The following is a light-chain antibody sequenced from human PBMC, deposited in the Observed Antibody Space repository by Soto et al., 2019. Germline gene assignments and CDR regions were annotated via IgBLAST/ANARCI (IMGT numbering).Light chain of an antibody. Sequence: EIVLTQSPGTLSLSPGERATLSCRASQSVSSTYLAWYQQKPGQAPRLLIFGASSRATGIPDRFSGSGSGTDFTLIISRLEPEDFAVYYCQQYGSSPLTFGGGTKVEIK. CDR2: GAS. CDR1: QSVSSTY. J-gene: IGKJ4*01. V-gene: IGKV3-20*01. CDR3: QQYGSSPLT.